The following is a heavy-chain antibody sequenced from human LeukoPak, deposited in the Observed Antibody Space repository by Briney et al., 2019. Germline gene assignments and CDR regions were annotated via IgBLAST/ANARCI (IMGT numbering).Heavy chain of an antibody. CDR2: ISSSSSYI. CDR1: GFTFSSYS. CDR3: ARAAPGGGYDAFDI. V-gene: IGHV3-21*01. D-gene: IGHD2-15*01. J-gene: IGHJ3*02. Sequence: GGSLRLSCAASGFTFSSYSMNWVRQAPGKGLEWVSSISSSSSYIYYADSVKGRFTISRDNAKNSLYLQMNSLRAEDTAVYYCARAAPGGGYDAFDIWGQGTMVTVSS.